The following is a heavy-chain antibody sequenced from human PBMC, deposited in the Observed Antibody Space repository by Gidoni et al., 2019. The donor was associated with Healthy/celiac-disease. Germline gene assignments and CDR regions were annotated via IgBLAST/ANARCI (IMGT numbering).Heavy chain of an antibody. CDR2: IYYSGST. Sequence: QVQLQESGPGLVKPSETLSLTCTVSGGSISSYYWSWIRQPPGKGLEWIGYIYYSGSTNYNPSLKSRVTISVDTSKNQFSLNLSSVTAADTAVYYCARLHYDSSWCLPSVVSGAYFDYWGQGTLVTVSS. V-gene: IGHV4-59*08. D-gene: IGHD3-22*01. CDR3: ARLHYDSSWCLPSVVSGAYFDY. CDR1: GGSISSYY. J-gene: IGHJ4*02.